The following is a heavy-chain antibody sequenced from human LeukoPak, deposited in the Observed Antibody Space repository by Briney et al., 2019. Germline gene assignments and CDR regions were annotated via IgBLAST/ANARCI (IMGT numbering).Heavy chain of an antibody. CDR1: GFTFSSYG. J-gene: IGHJ4*02. D-gene: IGHD5-18*01. CDR3: AKELGGSYSYAY. V-gene: IGHV3-30*18. Sequence: ERSLRLSCAASGFTFSSYGMHWVRQAPGKGLEWVAVISYDGSNKYYADSVKGRFTISRDNSKNTLYLQMNSLRAEDTAVHYCAKELGGSYSYAYWGQGTLVTVSS. CDR2: ISYDGSNK.